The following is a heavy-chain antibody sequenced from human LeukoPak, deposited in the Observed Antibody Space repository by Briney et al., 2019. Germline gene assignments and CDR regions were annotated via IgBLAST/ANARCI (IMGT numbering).Heavy chain of an antibody. D-gene: IGHD3-3*01. Sequence: ASVKVSCKASGHTFTSYYMHWVRQAPGQGLEWMGIINPSGGSTSYAQKFQGRVTMTRDMSTSTVYMELSSLRSEDTAVYYCARGGDYDFWSGHKLYYYYMDVWGKGTTVTVSS. CDR3: ARGGDYDFWSGHKLYYYYMDV. CDR2: INPSGGST. CDR1: GHTFTSYY. J-gene: IGHJ6*03. V-gene: IGHV1-46*01.